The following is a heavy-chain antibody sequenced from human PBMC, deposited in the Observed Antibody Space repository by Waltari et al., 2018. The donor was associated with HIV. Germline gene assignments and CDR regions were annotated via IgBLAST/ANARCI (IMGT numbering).Heavy chain of an antibody. Sequence: QVQLQESGPGLVKPSETLSLTCAVSGYSISSGYYWGWIRQPPGKGLGWIGSIYHSGSNYYNPSLKSRVTISVDPSKNQFSLKLSSVTAADTAVYYCARLSGSYRGEGDWFDPWGQGTLVTVSS. V-gene: IGHV4-38-2*01. D-gene: IGHD1-26*01. CDR1: GYSISSGYY. J-gene: IGHJ5*02. CDR2: IYHSGSN. CDR3: ARLSGSYRGEGDWFDP.